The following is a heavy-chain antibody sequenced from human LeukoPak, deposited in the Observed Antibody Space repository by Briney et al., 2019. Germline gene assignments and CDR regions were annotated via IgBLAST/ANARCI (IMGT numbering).Heavy chain of an antibody. D-gene: IGHD6-13*01. CDR2: IYSGGST. Sequence: GGSLRLSCAASGFTVSSNYMSWVRQAPGKGLEWVSVIYSGGSTYYADSVKGRFTNSRDNSKNTLYLQMNSLRAEDTAVYYCARVGYSSSWSESYWGQGTLVTVSS. V-gene: IGHV3-53*01. CDR3: ARVGYSSSWSESY. CDR1: GFTVSSNY. J-gene: IGHJ4*02.